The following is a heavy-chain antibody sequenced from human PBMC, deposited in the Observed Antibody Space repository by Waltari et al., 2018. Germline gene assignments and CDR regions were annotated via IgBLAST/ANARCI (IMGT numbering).Heavy chain of an antibody. Sequence: EVQLVESGGGLVKPGGSLRLSCAASGFTFSSYSMNWVRQAPGKGLEWVSSISSSSSYIYYADSVKGRFTISRDNAKNSLYLQMNSLRAEDTAVYYCARDRARVDNWFDPWGQGTLVTVSS. CDR2: ISSSSSYI. CDR3: ARDRARVDNWFDP. CDR1: GFTFSSYS. V-gene: IGHV3-21*01. D-gene: IGHD3-3*01. J-gene: IGHJ5*02.